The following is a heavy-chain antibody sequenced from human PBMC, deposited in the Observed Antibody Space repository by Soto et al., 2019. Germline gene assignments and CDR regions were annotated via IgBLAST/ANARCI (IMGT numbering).Heavy chain of an antibody. D-gene: IGHD2-15*01. J-gene: IGHJ3*02. CDR2: ISGSGGST. Sequence: GGSLRLSCAASGFTFSSYAMSWVRQAPGKGLEWVSAISGSGGSTYYADSVKGRFTIPRDHSKNTLYLQMNSLRAEDTAVYYCAKRWGYCSGGSCYSGSANAFDIWGQGTMVTVSS. CDR1: GFTFSSYA. CDR3: AKRWGYCSGGSCYSGSANAFDI. V-gene: IGHV3-23*01.